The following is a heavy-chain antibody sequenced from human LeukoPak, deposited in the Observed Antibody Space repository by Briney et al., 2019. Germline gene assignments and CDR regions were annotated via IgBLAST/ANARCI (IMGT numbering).Heavy chain of an antibody. CDR2: VSGRDTST. CDR3: AKWGDYDVLTGYYDSDY. V-gene: IGHV3-23*01. J-gene: IGHJ4*02. D-gene: IGHD3-9*01. Sequence: GGSLRLSCAASGFTFSNYAMSWVRQAPGKGLEWVSAVSGRDTSTYYTDSVKGRFTISRDNSKNTLYLQMNSLSAEDTAIYYYAKWGDYDVLTGYYDSDYWGQGTLVTVSS. CDR1: GFTFSNYA.